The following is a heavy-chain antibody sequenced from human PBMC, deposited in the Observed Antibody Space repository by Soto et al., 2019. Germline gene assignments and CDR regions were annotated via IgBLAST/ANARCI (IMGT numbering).Heavy chain of an antibody. D-gene: IGHD5-18*01. CDR1: GYTFTSYA. V-gene: IGHV1-3*01. J-gene: IGHJ4*02. Sequence: ASVKVSCKASGYTFTSYAMHWVRQAPGQRLEWMGWINAGNGNTKYSQKFQGRVTITRDTSASTAYMELSSLRSEDTAVYYCARDIGRWIQLWSELYYWGQGTLVTVSS. CDR2: INAGNGNT. CDR3: ARDIGRWIQLWSELYY.